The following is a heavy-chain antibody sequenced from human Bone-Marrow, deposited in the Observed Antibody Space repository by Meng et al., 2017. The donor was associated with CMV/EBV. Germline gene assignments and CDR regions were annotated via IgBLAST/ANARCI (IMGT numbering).Heavy chain of an antibody. J-gene: IGHJ6*02. CDR3: ARDKGIAARENYYYGMDV. Sequence: GSLRLSCTVSGGSISSSSYYWGWIRQPPGKGLEWIGSIYYSGSTYYNPSLKSRVTISVDTSKNQFSLKLSSVTAADMAVYYCARDKGIAARENYYYGMDVWGQGTTVTVSS. D-gene: IGHD6-13*01. V-gene: IGHV4-39*02. CDR1: GGSISSSSYY. CDR2: IYYSGST.